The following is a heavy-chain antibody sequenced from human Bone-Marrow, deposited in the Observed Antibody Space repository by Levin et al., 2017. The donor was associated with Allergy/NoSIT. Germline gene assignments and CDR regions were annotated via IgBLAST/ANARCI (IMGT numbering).Heavy chain of an antibody. CDR2: IDWDDDR. J-gene: IGHJ6*02. V-gene: IGHV2-70*11. CDR1: GFSLSTSGMC. D-gene: IGHD6-19*01. CDR3: ARRQWLVEMDYGMDG. Sequence: SGPTLVKPTQTLTLTCTFSGFSLSTSGMCVSWVRQPPGKALEWLARIDWDDDRYYSTSLKTRLTISKDTSKNQVFLTMTNMDPVDTATYYCARRQWLVEMDYGMDGWGQGTTVTVSS.